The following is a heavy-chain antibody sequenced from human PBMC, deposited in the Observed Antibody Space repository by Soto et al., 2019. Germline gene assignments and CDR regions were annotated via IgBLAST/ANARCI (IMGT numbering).Heavy chain of an antibody. CDR3: ARSVTVAHYYYYGMDV. D-gene: IGHD4-17*01. J-gene: IGHJ6*02. V-gene: IGHV3-30-3*01. Sequence: QVQLVESGGGVVQPGRSLRLSCAASGFTFSSYAMHWVRQAPGKGLEWVAVISYDGSNKYYADSVKGRFTISRDNSKNTLYLQMNSLRAEDTAVYYCARSVTVAHYYYYGMDVWGQGTTVTVSS. CDR1: GFTFSSYA. CDR2: ISYDGSNK.